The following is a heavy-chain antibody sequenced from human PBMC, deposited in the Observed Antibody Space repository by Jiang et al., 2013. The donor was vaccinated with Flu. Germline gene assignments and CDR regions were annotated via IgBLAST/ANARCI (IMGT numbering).Heavy chain of an antibody. J-gene: IGHJ4*02. D-gene: IGHD3-10*01. CDR2: ISSSSSYT. Sequence: GGLVKPGGSLRLSCAASGFTFSDYYMSWIRQAPGKGLEWVSYISSSSSYTNYADSVKGRFTISRDNAKNSLYLQMNSLRAEDTAVYYCARVTYGSGSYFDYWGQGTLVTVSS. CDR1: GFTFSDYY. V-gene: IGHV3-11*05. CDR3: ARVTYGSGSYFDY.